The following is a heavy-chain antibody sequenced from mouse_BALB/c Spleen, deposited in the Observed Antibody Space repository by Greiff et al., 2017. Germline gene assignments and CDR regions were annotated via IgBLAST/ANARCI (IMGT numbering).Heavy chain of an antibody. V-gene: IGHV5-9*03. CDR2: ISSGGGNT. J-gene: IGHJ4*01. CDR1: GFTFSSYT. D-gene: IGHD2-14*01. CDR3: ARPHYRDYYAMDY. Sequence: EVHLVESGGGLVKPGGSLKLSCAASGFTFSSYTMSWVRQTPEKRLEWVATISSGGGNTYYPDSVKGRFTISRDNAKNNLYLQMSSLRSEDTALYYCARPHYRDYYAMDYWGQGTSVTVSS.